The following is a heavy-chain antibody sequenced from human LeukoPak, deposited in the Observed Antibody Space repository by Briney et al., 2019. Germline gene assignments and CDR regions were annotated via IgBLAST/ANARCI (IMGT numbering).Heavy chain of an antibody. CDR1: GFTFSSYA. Sequence: GGSLRLSCAASGFTFSSYAMSWVRQAPGKGLEWVSAISGSGGSTYYNPSLKSRVTISVDTSKNQFSLKLSSVTAADTAVYYCARGERRFLEWLPIDYWGQGTLVTVSS. V-gene: IGHV3-23*02. CDR3: ARGERRFLEWLPIDY. CDR2: ISGSGGST. J-gene: IGHJ4*02. D-gene: IGHD3-3*01.